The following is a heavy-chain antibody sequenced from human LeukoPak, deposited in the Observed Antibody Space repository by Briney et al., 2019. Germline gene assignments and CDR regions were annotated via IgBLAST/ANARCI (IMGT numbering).Heavy chain of an antibody. D-gene: IGHD1-26*01. V-gene: IGHV3-21*01. CDR3: AVGVGANYFDY. Sequence: GGSLRLSCAASGFTFSSYSMNWVSQAPGKGLEWVSSISSSSSYIYYADSVKGRFTISRDNAKNSLYLQMNSLRAEDTAVYYCAVGVGANYFDYWGQGTLVTVSS. J-gene: IGHJ4*02. CDR1: GFTFSSYS. CDR2: ISSSSSYI.